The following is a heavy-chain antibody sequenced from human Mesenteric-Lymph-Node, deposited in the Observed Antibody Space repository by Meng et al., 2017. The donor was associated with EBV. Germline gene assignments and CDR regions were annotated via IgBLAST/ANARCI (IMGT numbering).Heavy chain of an antibody. CDR2: MRPNSGNT. V-gene: IGHV1-8*01. CDR1: GYTFTNYD. Sequence: QVHLEQSGAEVKKPGASVKVSCRASGYTFTNYDINWVRQATGQGLEWMGWMRPNSGNTGYAQKFQGRVTMTRDTSISTAYMELSGLRSDDTAVYYCARLTTVTPNWFDPWGQGTLVTVSS. J-gene: IGHJ5*02. D-gene: IGHD4-17*01. CDR3: ARLTTVTPNWFDP.